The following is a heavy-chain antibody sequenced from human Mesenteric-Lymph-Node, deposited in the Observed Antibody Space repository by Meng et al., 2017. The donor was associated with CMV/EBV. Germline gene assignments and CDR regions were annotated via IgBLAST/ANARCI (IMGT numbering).Heavy chain of an antibody. D-gene: IGHD3-10*01. CDR2: INPSGGTT. CDR3: ARGLEFAAKTFDY. CDR1: GYTFTSYS. V-gene: IGHV1-46*01. Sequence: CTASGYTFTSYSMHWVRQAPGQGLEWMGIINPSGGTTSYAHQFQGRVTMPTDTSTSTAHMELRSLRSDDTAVYYCARGLEFAAKTFDYWGPGTLVTVSS. J-gene: IGHJ4*02.